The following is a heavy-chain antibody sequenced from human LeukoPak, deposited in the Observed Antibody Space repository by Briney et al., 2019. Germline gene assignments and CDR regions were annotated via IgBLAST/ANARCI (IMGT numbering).Heavy chain of an antibody. V-gene: IGHV3-23*01. Sequence: PGGSLRLSCAASGFTFSSYAMSWVRQAPGKGLEWVSAISGSGGSTYYADSVKGRFTISRDNSKNTLYLQMNSLRAEDTAVYYCAKDPPRVGVVVVAATNNWFDPWGQGTLVTVSS. CDR3: AKDPPRVGVVVVAATNNWFDP. D-gene: IGHD2-15*01. CDR2: ISGSGGST. J-gene: IGHJ5*02. CDR1: GFTFSSYA.